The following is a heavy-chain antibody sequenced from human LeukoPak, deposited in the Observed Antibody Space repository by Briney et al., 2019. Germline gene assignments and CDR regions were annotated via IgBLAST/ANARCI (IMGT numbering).Heavy chain of an antibody. J-gene: IGHJ4*02. V-gene: IGHV3-23*01. Sequence: PGGSLRLSCAASGFTFSSSAMSWVRQAPGKGLEWVSSISGSGGSTYYADSVKGRFTISRDNSKNTLYLQMNSLRAEDTAVYYCAKDRRYSGYEPTFDYWGQGTLLTVSS. D-gene: IGHD5-12*01. CDR1: GFTFSSSA. CDR3: AKDRRYSGYEPTFDY. CDR2: ISGSGGST.